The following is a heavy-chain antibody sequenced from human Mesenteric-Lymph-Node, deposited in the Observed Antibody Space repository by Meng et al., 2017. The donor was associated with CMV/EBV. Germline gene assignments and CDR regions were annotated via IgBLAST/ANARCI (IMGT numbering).Heavy chain of an antibody. D-gene: IGHD4-17*01. J-gene: IGHJ5*02. Sequence: GESLKISCTASGFRLSDYYMTWIRQAPEKGLEWVSYISGSGDSMYYTESVKGRFTVSRDNARNSLYLQMNSLRAEDTAVYYCARDDYEWDARNWFDPWGQGTLVTVSS. CDR2: ISGSGDSM. CDR3: ARDDYEWDARNWFDP. CDR1: GFRLSDYY. V-gene: IGHV3-11*04.